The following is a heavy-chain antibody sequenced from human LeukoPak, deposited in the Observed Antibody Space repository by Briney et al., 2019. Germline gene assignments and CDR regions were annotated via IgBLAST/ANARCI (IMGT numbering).Heavy chain of an antibody. CDR1: GFTFSSHG. CDR2: ISPNGVIT. V-gene: IGHV3-23*01. CDR3: AKDDAWLQYGN. J-gene: IGHJ4*02. Sequence: PGGSLRLSCAASGFTFSSHGMNCVRQAPGKGLEWVSGISPNGVITYYADSVKGRFTLSRDNSKGTVYLQMNSLRPEDTAVYYCAKDDAWLQYGNWGRGTLVTVSS. D-gene: IGHD5-24*01.